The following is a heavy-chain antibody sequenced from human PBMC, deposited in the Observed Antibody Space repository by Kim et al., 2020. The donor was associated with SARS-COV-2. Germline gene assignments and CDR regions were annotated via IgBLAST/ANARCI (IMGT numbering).Heavy chain of an antibody. D-gene: IGHD6-19*01. CDR2: IDPSDSYT. V-gene: IGHV5-10-1*01. CDR1: GYIFTSYW. J-gene: IGHJ6*02. Sequence: GESLQISCKCSGYIFTSYWISWVRQMPGKGLEWMGRIDPSDSYTNYSPSFQGHVTISADKSISTAYLQWSSLKASDTAMYYCATGSVAGTGSYYYGMDVWGQGTTVTGPS. CDR3: ATGSVAGTGSYYYGMDV.